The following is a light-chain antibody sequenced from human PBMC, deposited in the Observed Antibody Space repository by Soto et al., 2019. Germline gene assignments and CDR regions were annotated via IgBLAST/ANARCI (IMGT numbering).Light chain of an antibody. CDR2: DVS. J-gene: IGLJ1*01. Sequence: QSVLTQPASVSGSPGQSITISCTGTSSDVGGYEYVSWYQQHPGKAPKLIIFDVSNRPSGVSHRFSGSKSGNTASLTISGLQAEDESDFYCTSFSSSNSYVLGTGTKLTVL. V-gene: IGLV2-14*01. CDR3: TSFSSSNSYV. CDR1: SSDVGGYEY.